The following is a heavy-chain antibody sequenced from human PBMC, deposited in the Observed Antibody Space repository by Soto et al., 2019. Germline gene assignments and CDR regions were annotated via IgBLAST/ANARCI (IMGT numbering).Heavy chain of an antibody. CDR3: ARVDYDILTGYFDY. CDR2: ISSSSSYI. Sequence: GGSLRLSCAASGFTFSSYSMNWVRQAPGKGLEWVSSISSSSSYIYYADSVKGRFTISRDNAKNSLYLQMNSLRAEDTAVYYCARVDYDILTGYFDYWGQGTLVTVSS. J-gene: IGHJ4*02. D-gene: IGHD3-9*01. V-gene: IGHV3-21*01. CDR1: GFTFSSYS.